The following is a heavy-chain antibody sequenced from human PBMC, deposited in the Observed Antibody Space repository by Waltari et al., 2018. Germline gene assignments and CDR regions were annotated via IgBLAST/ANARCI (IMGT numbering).Heavy chain of an antibody. CDR2: SYYSGTT. J-gene: IGHJ3*02. V-gene: IGHV4-39*01. CDR1: GGSISSSSYY. CDR3: ARRVPADLDAFDI. Sequence: QLQLQESGPGLVKPSETLSLTCTVSGGSISSSSYYWGWIRQPPGKGLEWIGSSYYSGTTYYTPSLKRRVTISVDTYKNQFSLKLSSVTAADTAVYYGARRVPADLDAFDIWGQGTMVTVSS.